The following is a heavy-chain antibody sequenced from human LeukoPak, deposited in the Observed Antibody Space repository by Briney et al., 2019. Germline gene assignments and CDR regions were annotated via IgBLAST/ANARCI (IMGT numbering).Heavy chain of an antibody. CDR3: ATYRQVLLPFES. CDR2: IFPSGGEI. V-gene: IGHV3-23*01. CDR1: GFTFSTFA. J-gene: IGHJ4*02. Sequence: GGSLRLSCAASGFTFSTFAMIWVRQPPGKGLEWVSSIFPSGGEIHYADSVRGRFTISRDNSKSTLSLQMNSLGAEDTAIYYCATYRQVLLPFESWGQGTLVTVSS. D-gene: IGHD2-8*02.